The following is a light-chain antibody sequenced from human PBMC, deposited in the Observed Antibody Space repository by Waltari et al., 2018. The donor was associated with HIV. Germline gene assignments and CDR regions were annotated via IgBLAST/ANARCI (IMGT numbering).Light chain of an antibody. V-gene: IGLV1-44*01. CDR3: SAWDDNLNAL. CDR1: RSNLGSNS. CDR2: GND. J-gene: IGLJ2*01. Sequence: QSVLIQPPSASGTPGQRVTISCSGRRSNLGSNSVKWYQPFPGTAPNFLRLGNDWRPAGVPYRFSGSKSGTSASLVINGLQPEDEADYYCSAWDDNLNALFGGGTKLTVL.